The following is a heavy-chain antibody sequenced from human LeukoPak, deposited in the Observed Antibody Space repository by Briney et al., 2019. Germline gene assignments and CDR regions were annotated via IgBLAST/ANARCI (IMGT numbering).Heavy chain of an antibody. CDR1: GGSISSGGYY. Sequence: PSETLSLTCTVSGGSISSGGYYWSWIRQHPGKGLEWIGYIYYSGSSYYNPSLKSRVTISVDTSKNQFSLKLSSVTAADTAVYYCARDYLHNWFDPWGQGTLVTVSS. V-gene: IGHV4-31*03. CDR2: IYYSGSS. D-gene: IGHD2/OR15-2a*01. CDR3: ARDYLHNWFDP. J-gene: IGHJ5*02.